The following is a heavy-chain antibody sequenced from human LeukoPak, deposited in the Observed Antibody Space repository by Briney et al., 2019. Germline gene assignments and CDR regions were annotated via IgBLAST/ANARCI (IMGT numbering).Heavy chain of an antibody. CDR2: INPNSGGT. V-gene: IGHV1-2*02. CDR1: GYTFTGYY. CDR3: ARGWRPLTYYYDSSGYPDY. J-gene: IGHJ4*02. Sequence: ASAKVSFKASGYTFTGYYMHWVRQAPGQGLEWMGWINPNSGGTNYAQKFQGRVTMTRDTSISTAYMELSRLRSDDTAVYYCARGWRPLTYYYDSSGYPDYWGQGTLVTVSS. D-gene: IGHD3-22*01.